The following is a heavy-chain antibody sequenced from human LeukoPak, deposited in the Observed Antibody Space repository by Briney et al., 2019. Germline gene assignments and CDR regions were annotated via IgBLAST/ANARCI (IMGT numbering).Heavy chain of an antibody. D-gene: IGHD1-26*01. CDR3: ARVTRGSYRYFDY. J-gene: IGHJ4*02. CDR2: IYYSGST. CDR1: GGSISSYY. V-gene: IGHV4-59*01. Sequence: SQTLSLTCTVSGGSISSYYWSWIRQPPGKGLEWIGYIYYSGSTNYNPSLKSRVTIPVDTSKNQFSLKLSSVTAADTAVYYCARVTRGSYRYFDYWGQGTLVTVSS.